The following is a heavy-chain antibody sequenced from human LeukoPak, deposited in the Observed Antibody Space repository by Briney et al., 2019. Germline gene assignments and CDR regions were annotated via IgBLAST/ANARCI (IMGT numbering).Heavy chain of an antibody. J-gene: IGHJ4*02. CDR2: IGGSGGFT. CDR3: AKDGRIGAAGNWGLDY. V-gene: IGHV3-23*01. CDR1: GFTFSSYG. D-gene: IGHD6-13*01. Sequence: PGGSLRLSCAASGFTFSSYGMSWVRQAPGKELEWVSAIGGSGGFTDYTDSVKGRFTISRDNSKNTLYLEMNSLRAEDTAVFYCAKDGRIGAAGNWGLDYWGQGTLVTVSS.